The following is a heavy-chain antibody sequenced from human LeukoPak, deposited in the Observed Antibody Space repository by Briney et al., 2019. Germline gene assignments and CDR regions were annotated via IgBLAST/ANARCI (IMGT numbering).Heavy chain of an antibody. V-gene: IGHV4-30-4*08. J-gene: IGHJ4*02. CDR1: GGSISSGDYY. D-gene: IGHD2/OR15-2a*01. CDR3: ARSSYYAPLDY. CDR2: IYYSGST. Sequence: SETLSLTCIVSGGSISSGDYYWSWIRQPPGKGLEWIGYIYYSGSTYYNPSLKGRVTISVDTSKNQFSLKLSSVTAADTAVCYCARSSYYAPLDYWGQGTLVTVSS.